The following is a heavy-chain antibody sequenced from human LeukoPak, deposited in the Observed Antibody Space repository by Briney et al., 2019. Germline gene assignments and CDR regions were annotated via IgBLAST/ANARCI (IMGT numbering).Heavy chain of an antibody. CDR2: ISGSGGST. CDR1: GFTVSSNY. J-gene: IGHJ4*02. CDR3: AAPTTVTTSLTFDY. D-gene: IGHD4-17*01. Sequence: PGGSLRLSCAASGFTVSSNYMSWVRQAPGKGLEWVSYISGSGGSTYYADSVKGRFTISRDNSKNTLYLQMNSLRADDTAVYYCAAPTTVTTSLTFDYWGQGTLVTVSS. V-gene: IGHV3-23*01.